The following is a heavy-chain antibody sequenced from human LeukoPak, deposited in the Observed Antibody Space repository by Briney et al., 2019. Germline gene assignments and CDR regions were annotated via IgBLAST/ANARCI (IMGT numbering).Heavy chain of an antibody. CDR3: ARDSSGWYGAFDI. J-gene: IGHJ3*02. V-gene: IGHV4-34*09. CDR2: IYYSGST. D-gene: IGHD6-19*01. Sequence: SETLSLTCAVYGGSFSGYYWSWIRQPPGKGLEWIGYIYYSGSTYYNPSLKSRVTISVDTSKNQFSLKLSSVTAADTAVYYCARDSSGWYGAFDIWGQGTMVTVSS. CDR1: GGSFSGYY.